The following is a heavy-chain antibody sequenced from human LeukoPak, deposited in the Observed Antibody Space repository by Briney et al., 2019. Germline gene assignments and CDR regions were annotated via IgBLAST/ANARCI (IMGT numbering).Heavy chain of an antibody. D-gene: IGHD2-8*01. J-gene: IGHJ6*04. Sequence: SVKVSCKASGGTFSSYAISWVRQAPGQGLEWMGGIIPIFXTANXXXXXXXXVTITADESTSTAYMELSSLRSEDTAVYYCARGXXXXVXXXXXDVWGKGTTVTVSS. CDR2: IIPIFXTA. CDR1: GGTFSSYA. CDR3: ARGXXXXVXXXXXDV. V-gene: IGHV1-69*13.